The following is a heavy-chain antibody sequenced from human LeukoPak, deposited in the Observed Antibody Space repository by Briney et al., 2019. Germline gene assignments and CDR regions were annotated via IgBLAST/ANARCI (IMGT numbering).Heavy chain of an antibody. J-gene: IGHJ6*03. CDR3: LAGYYYYYMDG. CDR2: INTHGSST. V-gene: IGHV3-74*01. CDR1: GFAFSNYW. Sequence: GGSLRLSCAASGFAFSNYWLHWLRQAPGKGLEWVARINTHGSSTNYADSVKGRFTSSRDNAKNTLYLQMSSLSAEDTAVYYALAGYYYYYMDGWGKGTTVTVSS. D-gene: IGHD3-16*01.